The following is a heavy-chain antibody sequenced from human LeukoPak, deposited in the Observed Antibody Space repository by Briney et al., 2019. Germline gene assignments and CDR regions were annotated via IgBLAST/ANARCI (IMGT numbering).Heavy chain of an antibody. D-gene: IGHD7-27*01. CDR2: IYRGGST. J-gene: IGHJ4*02. CDR3: ARGWGSSDY. V-gene: IGHV3-66*01. CDR1: GFTVSDNL. Sequence: PGGSLRLSCAASGFTVSDNLMSWIRQAPGKGLEWVSVIYRGGSTYYADSVEGRFTISRDSSKNTLYLQMYSLRVEDTAVYYCARGWGSSDYWGQGTLVTVSS.